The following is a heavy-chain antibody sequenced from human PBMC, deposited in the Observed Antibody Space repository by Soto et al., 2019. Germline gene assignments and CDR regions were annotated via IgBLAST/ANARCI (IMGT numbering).Heavy chain of an antibody. D-gene: IGHD3-22*01. CDR1: GDSISSSNW. V-gene: IGHV4-4*02. CDR2: IYHSGNT. Sequence: PSETLSLTCAVSGDSISSSNWWTWVRQPPGKGLEWIGEIYHSGNTNYNPSLKSRVTISVDTSKNQFSLKLSSVTAADTAVYYCARSSAVITTLDYFDYWGQGTLVTVSS. J-gene: IGHJ4*02. CDR3: ARSSAVITTLDYFDY.